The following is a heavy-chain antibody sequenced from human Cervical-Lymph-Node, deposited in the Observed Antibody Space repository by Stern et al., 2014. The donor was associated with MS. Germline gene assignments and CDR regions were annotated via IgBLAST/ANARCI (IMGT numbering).Heavy chain of an antibody. J-gene: IGHJ4*02. V-gene: IGHV3-9*01. CDR3: AKDTCSGGSCYFSY. Sequence: EVQLVESGGGLVQPGRSLRLSCAASGVTFADYGMRWVRHAPGKGLEWVAGISWYSGSIGYADSLKGRFTISTDNATDPLYLLLNSLRAEDTALYYCAKDTCSGGSCYFSYWGQGTLVTVSS. CDR1: GVTFADYG. D-gene: IGHD2-15*01. CDR2: ISWYSGSI.